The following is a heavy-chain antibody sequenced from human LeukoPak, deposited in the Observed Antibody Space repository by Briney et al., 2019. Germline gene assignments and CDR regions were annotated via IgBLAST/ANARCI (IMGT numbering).Heavy chain of an antibody. CDR1: GYTFTGYH. CDR2: INPNTGGT. V-gene: IGHV1-2*02. CDR3: ARELDYVWGSYRTPFDY. Sequence: ASVKVSCKASGYTFTGYHMHWVRQAPGQGLEWVGWINPNTGGTNYAQKFQGRVTMTRDTSFSTAYMELSRLRSDDTAVYYCARELDYVWGSYRTPFDYWGQGTLVTVSS. D-gene: IGHD3-16*02. J-gene: IGHJ4*02.